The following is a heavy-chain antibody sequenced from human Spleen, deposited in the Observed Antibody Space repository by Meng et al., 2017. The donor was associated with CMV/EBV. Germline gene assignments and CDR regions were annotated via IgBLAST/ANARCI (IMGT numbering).Heavy chain of an antibody. CDR3: ARVLTIFGVVIIPDWFDP. D-gene: IGHD3-3*01. Sequence: SETLSLTCVVSGYSISSDNWWGWIRQSPGKGLEWIGYIYYSGSTYYNLSLKSRVTISVDTSKNQFSLKLSSVTAADTAVYYCARVLTIFGVVIIPDWFDPWGQGTLVTVSS. V-gene: IGHV4-28*03. CDR2: IYYSGST. CDR1: GYSISSDNW. J-gene: IGHJ5*02.